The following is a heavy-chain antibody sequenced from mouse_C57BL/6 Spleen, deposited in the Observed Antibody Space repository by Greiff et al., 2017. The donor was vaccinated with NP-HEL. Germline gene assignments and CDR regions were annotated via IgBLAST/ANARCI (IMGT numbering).Heavy chain of an antibody. CDR1: GYTFPSYW. J-gene: IGHJ2*01. D-gene: IGHD1-1*01. CDR2: IYPGSGST. Sequence: QVQLQQPGAELVKPGASVKMSCKASGYTFPSYWITWVKPRPGPGLEWIGDIYPGSGSTNYNEKFKSKATLTVDTSSSTAYMQLSSLTSEDSAVYYCAENYYGSRDYWGQGTTLTVSS. CDR3: AENYYGSRDY. V-gene: IGHV1-55*01.